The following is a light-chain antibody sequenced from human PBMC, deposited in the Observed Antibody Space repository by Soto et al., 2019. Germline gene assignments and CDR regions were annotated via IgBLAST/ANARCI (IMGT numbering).Light chain of an antibody. CDR2: DVS. CDR1: QSLLHSNEKTY. Sequence: DIVMTQTPLSLSVTPGKPASISCKSSQSLLHSNEKTYVYWYLQKPGQPPQLLIYDVSTRFSGVPDRFSGSGSGTDFTLTISRVEADDVGIYYCMQSIQLPWTFSQGTKVDIK. CDR3: MQSIQLPWT. V-gene: IGKV2D-29*01. J-gene: IGKJ1*01.